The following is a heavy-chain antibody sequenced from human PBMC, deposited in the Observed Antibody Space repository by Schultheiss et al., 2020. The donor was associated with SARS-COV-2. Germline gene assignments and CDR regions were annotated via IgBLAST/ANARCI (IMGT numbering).Heavy chain of an antibody. D-gene: IGHD3-16*01. Sequence: SVKVSCKASGGTFSSYAISWVRQAPGQGLEWMGGIIPIFGTANYAQKFQGRVTITADESTSTAYMELSSLRSDDTAVYYCARVGGVARPYFDYWGQGTLVTVSS. CDR2: IIPIFGTA. V-gene: IGHV1-69*13. J-gene: IGHJ4*02. CDR1: GGTFSSYA. CDR3: ARVGGVARPYFDY.